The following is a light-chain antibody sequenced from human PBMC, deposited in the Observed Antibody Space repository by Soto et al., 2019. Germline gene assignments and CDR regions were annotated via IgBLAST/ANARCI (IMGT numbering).Light chain of an antibody. Sequence: QSVLTQPGSVSGSPGQSITISCTGTSXDVGGHNSVSWYRQDPGKAPKLMIYDVSNRPSGVSDRFSGSKSGNTASLTISGLQIEDEADYYCSSFTSSVTYVFGTGTKVIVL. V-gene: IGLV2-14*01. J-gene: IGLJ1*01. CDR3: SSFTSSVTYV. CDR1: SXDVGGHNS. CDR2: DVS.